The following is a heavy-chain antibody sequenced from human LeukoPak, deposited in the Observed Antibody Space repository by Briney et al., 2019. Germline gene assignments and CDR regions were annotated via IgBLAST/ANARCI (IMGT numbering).Heavy chain of an antibody. Sequence: PGGSLRLSCAASGFTFSSNGMHWVRQAPGKGLEWLVMISYDGSNKYCGDSVKGRFTISRDNSKNTLYLQMNNLRAEDTAVYYCASRHSSSWYLFDYWGQGTLVTVSS. CDR1: GFTFSSNG. D-gene: IGHD6-13*01. CDR2: ISYDGSNK. CDR3: ASRHSSSWYLFDY. J-gene: IGHJ4*02. V-gene: IGHV3-30*03.